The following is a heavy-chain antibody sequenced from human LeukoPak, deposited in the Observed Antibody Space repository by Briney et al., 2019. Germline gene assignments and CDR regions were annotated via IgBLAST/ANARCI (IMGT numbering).Heavy chain of an antibody. CDR1: GFTFSSYA. CDR3: AIGARYSYGPNYFDY. V-gene: IGHV3-30*04. CDR2: ISYDGSNK. D-gene: IGHD5-18*01. J-gene: IGHJ4*02. Sequence: GGSLRLSCAASGFTFSSYAMHWVRQAPGKGLEWVAVISYDGSNKYYADSVKGRFTISRDNSKNTLYLQMNSLRAEDTAVYYRAIGARYSYGPNYFDYWGQGTLVTVSS.